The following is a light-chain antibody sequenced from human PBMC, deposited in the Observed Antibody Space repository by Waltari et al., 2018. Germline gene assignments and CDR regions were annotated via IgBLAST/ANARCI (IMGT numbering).Light chain of an antibody. J-gene: IGLJ2*01. CDR1: SSDVESYNL. V-gene: IGLV2-23*03. CDR3: CSYVTSRTFV. CDR2: EGN. Sequence: HSALTQAASVSGSPGQSITISCTGFSSDVESYNLVSWYQQPPGKVPKLLLYEGNRRPSGVSNRFSGSKSGDTASLTISGLQAEDEADYYCCSYVTSRTFVFGGGTKLTVL.